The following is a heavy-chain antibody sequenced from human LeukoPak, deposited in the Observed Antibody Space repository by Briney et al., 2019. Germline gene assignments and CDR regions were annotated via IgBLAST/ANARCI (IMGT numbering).Heavy chain of an antibody. D-gene: IGHD5/OR15-5a*01. V-gene: IGHV5-51*01. J-gene: IGHJ5*02. CDR1: GYRFTSYW. CDR3: ARHVSLAGVSGP. Sequence: GESLKISCQGSGYRFTSYWIAWVRQLPGKGLEWMGIIYPGDSDTRYSPSFQGQVTISADKSISTVYLQWSSLKASDAAMYYCARHVSLAGVSGPWGQGTLVTVSS. CDR2: IYPGDSDT.